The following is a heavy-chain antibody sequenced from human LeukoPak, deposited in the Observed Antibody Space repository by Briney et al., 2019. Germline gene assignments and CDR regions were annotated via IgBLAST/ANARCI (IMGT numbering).Heavy chain of an antibody. CDR2: INHSGST. CDR1: GGSFSGHS. J-gene: IGHJ4*02. V-gene: IGHV4-34*01. CDR3: ARGRRSHRFDY. D-gene: IGHD5-24*01. Sequence: PSETLSLTCAVYGGSFSGHSWSWIRQPPGKGLEWIGEINHSGSTNYNPSLKSRVTISVDTSKNQFSLKLSSVTAADTAVYYCARGRRSHRFDYWGQGTLVAVSS.